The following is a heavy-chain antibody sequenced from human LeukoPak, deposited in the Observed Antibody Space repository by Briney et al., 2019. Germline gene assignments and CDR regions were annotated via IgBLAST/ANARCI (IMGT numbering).Heavy chain of an antibody. CDR3: AKDRGSGWFGSDY. J-gene: IGHJ4*02. CDR2: ITINGGWT. Sequence: GGSLRLSCAASGFTFNNYAMNWVRQAPGKGLEWVSGITINGGWTYYADSVKGRFTISRDNSKNTLNLQMNSLRAEDTAVYYCAKDRGSGWFGSDYWGQGTLVTVSS. D-gene: IGHD6-19*01. CDR1: GFTFNNYA. V-gene: IGHV3-23*01.